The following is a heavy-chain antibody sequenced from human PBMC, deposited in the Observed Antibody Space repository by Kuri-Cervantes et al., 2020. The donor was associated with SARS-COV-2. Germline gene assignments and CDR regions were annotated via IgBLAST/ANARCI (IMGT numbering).Heavy chain of an antibody. V-gene: IGHV4-39*02. D-gene: IGHD3-10*01. Sequence: SETLSLTCTVSGGSISSSSYYWGWIRQPPGKGLEWIGSIYYSGSTYYNPSLKSRVTISVDTSKNQFSLKLSSVTAADTAVYYCARDLHYYGSGSYFHYWGQGTLVTVSS. CDR2: IYYSGST. CDR1: GGSISSSSYY. CDR3: ARDLHYYGSGSYFHY. J-gene: IGHJ4*02.